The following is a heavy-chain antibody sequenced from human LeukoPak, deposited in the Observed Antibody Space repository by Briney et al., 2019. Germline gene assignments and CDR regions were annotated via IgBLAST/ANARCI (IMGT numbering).Heavy chain of an antibody. CDR2: TNPNSGAT. D-gene: IGHD3-16*01. CDR1: GYTFTGFY. J-gene: IGHJ6*03. CDR3: ARGPSPPRFYYYMDL. V-gene: IGHV1-2*02. Sequence: ASVKVSCKASGYTFTGFYIHWVRQAPGQGLEWMGWTNPNSGATNYAQEFQGRVTMTRDTSISTAYMELSRLRSDDTAVFYCARGPSPPRFYYYMDLWGKGTTVTVSS.